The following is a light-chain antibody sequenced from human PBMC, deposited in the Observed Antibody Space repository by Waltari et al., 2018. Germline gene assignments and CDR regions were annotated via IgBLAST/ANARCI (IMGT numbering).Light chain of an antibody. CDR2: EVT. CDR1: NSDVGSSNY. J-gene: IGLJ2*01. Sequence: QSALTQPASVSGSPGQSITISCTGTNSDVGSSNYVSWYQQHPGKAPKLMIYEVTTRPSGLSNRFSGSKSGNTASLTITELQAEDEADYYCSSYAGNDLVIFGGGTKLTVL. V-gene: IGLV2-14*01. CDR3: SSYAGNDLVI.